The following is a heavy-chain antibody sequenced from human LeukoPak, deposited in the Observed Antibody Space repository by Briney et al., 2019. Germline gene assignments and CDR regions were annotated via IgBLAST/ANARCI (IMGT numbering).Heavy chain of an antibody. D-gene: IGHD3-16*01. CDR3: ARAMSTFGGVRNYFDS. Sequence: GGSLRLSCAASGFTFSGHNMNWVREAPGKGLEWISFVSISGSTIYYADSVNGRFRISRDNAKSSLDLEMNSLRAEDTAVYYCARAMSTFGGVRNYFDSWGQGTLVTVSS. V-gene: IGHV3-48*04. CDR2: VSISGSTI. CDR1: GFTFSGHN. J-gene: IGHJ4*02.